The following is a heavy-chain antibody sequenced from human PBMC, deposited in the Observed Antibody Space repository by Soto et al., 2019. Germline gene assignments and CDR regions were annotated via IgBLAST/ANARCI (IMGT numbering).Heavy chain of an antibody. CDR3: ASLHYYYDSSGYYTSVDY. CDR2: IIPIFGTA. Sequence: GASVKVSCKASGGTFSSYAISWVRQAPGQGLEWMGGIIPIFGTANYAQKFQGRVTITADESTSTAYMELSSLRSEDTAVYYCASLHYYYDSSGYYTSVDYWGQGTLVTVSS. V-gene: IGHV1-69*13. CDR1: GGTFSSYA. J-gene: IGHJ4*02. D-gene: IGHD3-22*01.